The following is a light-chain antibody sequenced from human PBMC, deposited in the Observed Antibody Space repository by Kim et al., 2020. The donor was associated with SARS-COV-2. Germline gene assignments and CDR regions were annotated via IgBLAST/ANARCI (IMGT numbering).Light chain of an antibody. CDR2: QNV. V-gene: IGLV3-1*01. J-gene: IGLJ2*01. Sequence: SYELTQPPSVSVSPGQTASIICSGDEVGEKYVSWYQLKPGQSPLLIIYQNVRRPSGIPERFSGSNSGNTATLTISGTQAMDEADYFCQAWDRSNVVFGGG. CDR1: EVGEKY. CDR3: QAWDRSNVV.